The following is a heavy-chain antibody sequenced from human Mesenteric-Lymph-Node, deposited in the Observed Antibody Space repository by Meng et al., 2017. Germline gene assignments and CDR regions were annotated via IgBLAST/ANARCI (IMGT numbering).Heavy chain of an antibody. CDR2: IHHSGSA. D-gene: IGHD2-21*01. V-gene: IGHV4-30-4*08. CDR3: ASFDHIPRRNYFDY. Sequence: QGQLQGSGPGLVKPSQTLSLTCTVSGCSGSSGGYYWTWIRQHPGKGLEWIGYIHHSGSAYYNPSLKSRVSISVDTSKNQFSLNLNSMTAADTAVYYCASFDHIPRRNYFDYWGQGTLVTVSS. CDR1: GCSGSSGGYY. J-gene: IGHJ4*02.